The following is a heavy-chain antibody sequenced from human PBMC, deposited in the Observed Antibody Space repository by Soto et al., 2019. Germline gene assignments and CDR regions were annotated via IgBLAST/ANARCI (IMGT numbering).Heavy chain of an antibody. Sequence: SETLSLTCTVSGGSISTTSFYWAWIRQPPGKGLEWIGSINYSGTTYYTSSLRSRVTISVDTSKNQFSLKMSSVTAADTSVYYCGRLIHCLTTRFYFDYWGQGALVT. V-gene: IGHV4-39*01. D-gene: IGHD1-1*01. CDR1: GGSISTTSFY. CDR3: GRLIHCLTTRFYFDY. CDR2: INYSGTT. J-gene: IGHJ4*02.